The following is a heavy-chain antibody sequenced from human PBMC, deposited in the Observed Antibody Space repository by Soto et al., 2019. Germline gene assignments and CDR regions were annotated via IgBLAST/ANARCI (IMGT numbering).Heavy chain of an antibody. Sequence: PGGSLRLSCAASGFTLSDYYMSWIRQAPGKGLEWVSYISSSGSTIYYAESVKGRFTISRDNAKNSLYLQMNSLRAEYTAVYYCARDRRGDHRCMDVWGQGTTVTVSS. D-gene: IGHD7-27*01. V-gene: IGHV3-11*01. J-gene: IGHJ6*02. CDR2: ISSSGSTI. CDR1: GFTLSDYY. CDR3: ARDRRGDHRCMDV.